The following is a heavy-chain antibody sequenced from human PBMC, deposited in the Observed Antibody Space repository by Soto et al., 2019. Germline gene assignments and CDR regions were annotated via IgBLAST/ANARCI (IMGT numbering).Heavy chain of an antibody. J-gene: IGHJ6*02. CDR2: MKPNRVNT. CDR1: GYTFTRHD. CDR3: ESVADYRFIYYYHYYGMDV. V-gene: IGHV1-8*01. D-gene: IGHD4-4*01. Sequence: ASVKVSCKASGYTFTRHDINWVRQATGQGLEGMGGMKPNRVNTGYAQKFEGRVTMTRNTCISTAYMELSSLSSEDTAVYYWESVADYRFIYYYHYYGMDVWGQGTTVTVSS.